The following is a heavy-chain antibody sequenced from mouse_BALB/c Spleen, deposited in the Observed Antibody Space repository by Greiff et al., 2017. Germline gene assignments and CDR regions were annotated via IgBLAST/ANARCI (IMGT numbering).Heavy chain of an antibody. D-gene: IGHD2-1*01. CDR3: ARNDYGNYYYFDY. Sequence: VKLVESGPGLVQPSQSLSITCTVSGFSLTSYGVHWVRQSPGKGLEWLGVIWSGGSTDYNAAFISRLSISKDNSKSQVFFKMNSLQADDTAIYYCARNDYGNYYYFDYWGQGTTLTVSS. J-gene: IGHJ2*01. V-gene: IGHV2-4-1*01. CDR2: IWSGGST. CDR1: GFSLTSYG.